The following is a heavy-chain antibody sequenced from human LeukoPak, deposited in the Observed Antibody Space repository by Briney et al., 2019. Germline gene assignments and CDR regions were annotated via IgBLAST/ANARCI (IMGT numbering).Heavy chain of an antibody. CDR3: ARVPYGLKGVYWYFDL. CDR2: IIPIFGTA. CDR1: GGTFSSYA. D-gene: IGHD4-17*01. Sequence: GSSVKVSCKASGGTFSSYAISWVRQAPGQGLEWMGGIIPIFGTANYAQKFQGRVTITTDESTSTAYMELSSLRSEDTAVYYCARVPYGLKGVYWYFDLWGRGTLVTVSS. V-gene: IGHV1-69*05. J-gene: IGHJ2*01.